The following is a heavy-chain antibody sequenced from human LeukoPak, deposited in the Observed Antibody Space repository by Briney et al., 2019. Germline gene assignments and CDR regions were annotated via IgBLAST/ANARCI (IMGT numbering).Heavy chain of an antibody. CDR1: GFTFSSYA. D-gene: IGHD3-22*01. Sequence: GALRLSCAASGFTFSSYAMSWVRQAPGKGLEWVPAISGSGGSTYYADSVKGRFTISRDNSKNTLYLQMNSLRAEDTAVYYCAKVGSMIVVPPDYWGQGTLVTVSS. CDR2: ISGSGGST. CDR3: AKVGSMIVVPPDY. V-gene: IGHV3-23*01. J-gene: IGHJ4*02.